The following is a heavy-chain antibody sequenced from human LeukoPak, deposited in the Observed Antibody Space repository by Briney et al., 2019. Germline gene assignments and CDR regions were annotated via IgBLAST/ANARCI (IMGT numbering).Heavy chain of an antibody. J-gene: IGHJ4*02. D-gene: IGHD1-14*01. V-gene: IGHV1-18*04. CDR3: TKDRWPDLSESFHI. Sequence: ASVKVSCKASGYILTKFYIHWVRQAPGQGLEWMGWISTYNGNTNYAQKLQGRVTMTTDTSTSTAYMETRSLRSDDTAVYYCTKDRWPDLSESFHIWGQGTLVTVSS. CDR2: ISTYNGNT. CDR1: GYILTKFY.